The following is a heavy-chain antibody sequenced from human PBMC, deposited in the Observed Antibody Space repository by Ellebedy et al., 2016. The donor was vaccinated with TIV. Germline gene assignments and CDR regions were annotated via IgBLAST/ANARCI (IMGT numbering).Heavy chain of an antibody. V-gene: IGHV4-59*01. D-gene: IGHD2/OR15-2a*01. Sequence: SETLSLTCTVSGVSISGSFWSWVRQPPGKGLEWIGYVSSGGSTNYGPSFRSRVTISVDTSKSQFSLDLRSVTADDTAVYYCARTFTERLGGLTTHWVLDYWGQGSLVTASS. J-gene: IGHJ4*02. CDR3: ARTFTERLGGLTTHWVLDY. CDR2: VSSGGST. CDR1: GVSISGSF.